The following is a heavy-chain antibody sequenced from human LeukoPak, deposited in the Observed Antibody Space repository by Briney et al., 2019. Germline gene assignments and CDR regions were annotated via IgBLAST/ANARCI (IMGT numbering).Heavy chain of an antibody. CDR2: IYYSGST. CDR3: ARREPPRTGIGVATKGGFDP. Sequence: SETLSLTCTVSGGSISSSSYYWGWIRQPPGKGLEWIGSIYYSGSTYYNPSLKSRVTISVDTSKNQFSLKLSSVTAADTAVYYCARREPPRTGIGVATKGGFDPWGQGTLVTVSS. J-gene: IGHJ5*02. V-gene: IGHV4-39*01. D-gene: IGHD6-19*01. CDR1: GGSISSSSYY.